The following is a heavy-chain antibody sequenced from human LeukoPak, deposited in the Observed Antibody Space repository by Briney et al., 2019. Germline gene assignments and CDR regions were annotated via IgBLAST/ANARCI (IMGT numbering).Heavy chain of an antibody. V-gene: IGHV4-61*01. CDR3: ARRNTYGFFDY. CDR2: IYYSGST. CDR1: GGSVSSVSYY. Sequence: PSETLSLTYTDSGGSVSSVSYYWSWIRQPPGKGQKWIGYIYYSGSTNYNPSLKSRVTISVDTSKNQFSPKLSSVTAADTAVYYCARRNTYGFFDYWGQGTLVTVSS. D-gene: IGHD5-18*01. J-gene: IGHJ4*02.